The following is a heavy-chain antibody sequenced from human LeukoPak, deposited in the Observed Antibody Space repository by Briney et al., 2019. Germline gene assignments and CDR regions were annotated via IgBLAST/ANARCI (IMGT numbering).Heavy chain of an antibody. J-gene: IGHJ3*01. D-gene: IGHD5-24*01. CDR3: AKDIQLST. CDR2: IKSKTDGGTT. Sequence: GGSLRLSCAASGFTFSNAWMSWVRQAPRKGLEWVGRIKSKTDGGTTDYAAPVKGRFTISRDNSKNTLSLQMNSLRVEDTAMYFCAKDIQLSTWGLGTMVTVSS. CDR1: GFTFSNAW. V-gene: IGHV3-15*01.